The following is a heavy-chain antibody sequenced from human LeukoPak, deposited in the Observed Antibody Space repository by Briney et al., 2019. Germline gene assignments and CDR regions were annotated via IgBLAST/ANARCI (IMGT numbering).Heavy chain of an antibody. J-gene: IGHJ5*02. Sequence: SETLSLTCTVSGGSISSSHYYWGWIRQTPGKGLEWIGTIYYSGTTYYNPSLESRATISEDTSKNQFSLTLRSVTAADTAVYYCARHSRYIAVAGQFDPWGQGTLVTVSS. V-gene: IGHV4-39*01. D-gene: IGHD6-19*01. CDR2: IYYSGTT. CDR1: GGSISSSHYY. CDR3: ARHSRYIAVAGQFDP.